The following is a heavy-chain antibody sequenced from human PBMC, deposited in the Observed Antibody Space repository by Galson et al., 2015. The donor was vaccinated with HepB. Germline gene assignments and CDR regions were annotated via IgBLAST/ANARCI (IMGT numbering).Heavy chain of an antibody. CDR1: GFTFSSYA. J-gene: IGHJ4*02. CDR3: AREQGRWLQFPGAREYYFDY. Sequence: SLRLSCAASGFTFSSYAMHWVRQAPGKGLEWVAVISYDGSNKYYADSVKGRFTISRDNSKNTLYLQMNSLRAEDTAVYYCAREQGRWLQFPGAREYYFDYWGQGTLVTVSS. V-gene: IGHV3-30-3*01. CDR2: ISYDGSNK. D-gene: IGHD5-24*01.